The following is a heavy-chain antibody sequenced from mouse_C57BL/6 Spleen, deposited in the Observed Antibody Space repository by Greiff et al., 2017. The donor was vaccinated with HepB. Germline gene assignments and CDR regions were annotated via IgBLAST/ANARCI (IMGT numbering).Heavy chain of an antibody. V-gene: IGHV8-12*01. D-gene: IGHD1-1*01. J-gene: IGHJ4*01. CDR2: IYWDDDK. Sequence: QVTLKVSGPGILQSSQPLSLTCSFSGFSLSTSGMGVSWIRQPSGKGLEWLAHIYWDDDKRYNPSLKSRLTISKDTSRNQVFLKITSVDTADTATYYCARSSHYYGSSYGYAMDYWGQGTSVTVSS. CDR1: GFSLSTSGMG. CDR3: ARSSHYYGSSYGYAMDY.